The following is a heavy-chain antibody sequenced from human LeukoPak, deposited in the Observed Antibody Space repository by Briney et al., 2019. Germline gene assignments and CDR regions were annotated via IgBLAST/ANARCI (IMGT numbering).Heavy chain of an antibody. CDR3: AKEQWLVNYYFDY. CDR1: GFSLGDNY. CDR2: ISGSGGST. J-gene: IGHJ4*02. Sequence: PGGSLRLSFVGSGFSLGDNYSSWIRQAPGKGLEWVSYISGSGGSTYYADSVKGRFTISRDNSKNTLYLQMNSLRAEDTAVYYCAKEQWLVNYYFDYWGQGTLVTVSS. V-gene: IGHV3-23*01. D-gene: IGHD6-19*01.